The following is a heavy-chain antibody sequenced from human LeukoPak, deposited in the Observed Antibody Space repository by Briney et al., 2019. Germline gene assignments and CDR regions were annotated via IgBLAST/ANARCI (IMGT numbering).Heavy chain of an antibody. Sequence: PGGSLRLSYAASGFMLSSTWMHWVRQAPGKGLVWVSRINSDATSTSYADSVRGRFTISRDDAKNTMYLQMNSLRAEDTAMYYCVRGSPGYSSSWHAYWGQGTLVTVSS. J-gene: IGHJ4*02. D-gene: IGHD6-13*01. V-gene: IGHV3-74*01. CDR1: GFMLSSTW. CDR3: VRGSPGYSSSWHAY. CDR2: INSDATST.